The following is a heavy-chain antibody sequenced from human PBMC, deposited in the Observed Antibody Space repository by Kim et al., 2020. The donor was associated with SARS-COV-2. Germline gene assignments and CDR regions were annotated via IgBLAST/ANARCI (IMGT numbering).Heavy chain of an antibody. J-gene: IGHJ6*02. CDR3: TTAIGGSGSYYNSYYYYYGMDV. CDR2: IKSKTDGGTT. CDR1: GFTFSNAW. D-gene: IGHD3-10*01. V-gene: IGHV3-15*01. Sequence: GGSLRLSCAASGFTFSNAWMSWVRQAPGKGLEWVGRIKSKTDGGTTDYAAPVKGRFTISRDDSKNTLYLQMNSLKTEDTAVYYCTTAIGGSGSYYNSYYYYYGMDVWGQGTTVTVSS.